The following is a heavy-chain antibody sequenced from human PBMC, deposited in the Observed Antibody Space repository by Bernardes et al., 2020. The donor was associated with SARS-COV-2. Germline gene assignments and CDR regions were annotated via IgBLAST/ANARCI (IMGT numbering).Heavy chain of an antibody. D-gene: IGHD3-9*01. J-gene: IGHJ6*02. Sequence: SETLSLTCTVSGGSISSGGYYWSWIRQHPGKGLEWIGYIYYSGSTYYNPSLKSRVTISVDTSKNQFSLKLSSVTAADTAVYYCARGSYDILTGYYNPYYVDVWGQGTTVTVSS. CDR1: GGSISSGGYY. V-gene: IGHV4-31*03. CDR2: IYYSGST. CDR3: ARGSYDILTGYYNPYYVDV.